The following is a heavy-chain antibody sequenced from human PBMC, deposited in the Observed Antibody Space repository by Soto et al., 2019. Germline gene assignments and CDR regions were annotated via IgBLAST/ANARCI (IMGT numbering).Heavy chain of an antibody. V-gene: IGHV4-34*01. CDR3: ARARSSGSYYFRYYYGMDV. Sequence: QVQLQQWGAGLLKPSETLSLTCAVYGGSFSGYYWSWIRQPPGKGLEWIGEINHSGSTNYNPSLKSRVTISVDTSKHQFSLKLSSVTAADTAVYYCARARSSGSYYFRYYYGMDVWGQGTTVTVSS. CDR2: INHSGST. D-gene: IGHD1-26*01. J-gene: IGHJ6*02. CDR1: GGSFSGYY.